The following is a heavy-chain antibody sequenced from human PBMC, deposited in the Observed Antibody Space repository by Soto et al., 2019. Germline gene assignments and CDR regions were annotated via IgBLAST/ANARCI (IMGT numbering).Heavy chain of an antibody. D-gene: IGHD3-22*01. V-gene: IGHV4-59*01. Sequence: SETLSLTCTVSGGSISSYYWSWIRQPPGKEQERIVYIYYSGSTNYIPSLKSRVTISVDTSKNQFSLKLSSVTAADTAVYYCARVALNDDSSGYYYHYYYYGMDVWGQGTTVTVSS. CDR2: IYYSGST. CDR3: ARVALNDDSSGYYYHYYYYGMDV. CDR1: GGSISSYY. J-gene: IGHJ6*02.